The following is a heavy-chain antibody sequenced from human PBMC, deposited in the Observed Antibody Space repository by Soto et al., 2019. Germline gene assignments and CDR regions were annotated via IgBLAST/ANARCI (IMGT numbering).Heavy chain of an antibody. CDR1: GFTFSNAW. J-gene: IGHJ4*02. V-gene: IGHV3-15*01. CDR2: IKSKTDGGTT. Sequence: GGSLRLSCAASGFTFSNAWMIWVRQATGKGLEWVGRIKSKTDGGTTDYAAPVKGRFTISRDDSKNTLYLQMNSLKTEDTAVYYCTTDINLAGCFDYWGQGTLVTVSS. D-gene: IGHD3-10*01. CDR3: TTDINLAGCFDY.